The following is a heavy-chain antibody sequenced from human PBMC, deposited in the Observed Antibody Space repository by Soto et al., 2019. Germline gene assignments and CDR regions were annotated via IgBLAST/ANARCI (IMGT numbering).Heavy chain of an antibody. J-gene: IGHJ6*02. CDR1: GYSFTSYG. Sequence: GESLKISWKGSGYSFTSYGIGWVRQMPGKGLEWMGIIYPGDSDTRYSPSFQGQVTISADNSKNTLSLQMGSLRAEDMAVYYCARDSGPWAAAGIYYYGMDVWGQGTTVTVSS. D-gene: IGHD6-13*01. V-gene: IGHV5-51*01. CDR3: ARDSGPWAAAGIYYYGMDV. CDR2: IYPGDSDT.